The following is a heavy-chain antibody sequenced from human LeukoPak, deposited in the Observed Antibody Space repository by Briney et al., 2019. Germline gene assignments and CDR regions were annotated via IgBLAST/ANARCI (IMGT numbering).Heavy chain of an antibody. V-gene: IGHV3-53*05. D-gene: IGHD1-1*01. CDR2: LYSDGNT. J-gene: IGHJ4*02. Sequence: GGSLRLSCAASGFTVITNDMTWVRQAPGKGLEWVSVLYSDGNTKYADSVQGRFTISRDNSMNMLYLQMNSLRVEDTAVYFCARDPTLGRPDYFDLWGQGTLVTVSS. CDR1: GFTVITND. CDR3: ARDPTLGRPDYFDL.